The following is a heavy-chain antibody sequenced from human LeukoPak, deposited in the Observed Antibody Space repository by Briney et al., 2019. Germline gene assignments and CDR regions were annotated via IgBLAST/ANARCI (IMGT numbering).Heavy chain of an antibody. D-gene: IGHD6-19*01. J-gene: IGHJ4*02. V-gene: IGHV4-61*02. Sequence: SETLSLTCTVSGGSISSGSYYWSWIRQPAGKGLEWIGRIYSSGSTNYNPSLKSRVTISLDTSKNQFSLKLSSVTAADTAVYYCARRGYSSGWFNYWGQGTLVTVSS. CDR2: IYSSGST. CDR3: ARRGYSSGWFNY. CDR1: GGSISSGSYY.